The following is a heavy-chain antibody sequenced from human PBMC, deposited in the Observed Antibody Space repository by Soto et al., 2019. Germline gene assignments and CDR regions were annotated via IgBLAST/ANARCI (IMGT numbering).Heavy chain of an antibody. J-gene: IGHJ4*02. V-gene: IGHV4-31*03. CDR3: ANQEEGGRYVYTFDH. CDR1: GGSISSGGYY. CDR2: IYYSGST. D-gene: IGHD1-26*01. Sequence: SETLSLTCTVSGGSISSGGYYWSWIRQHPGKGLEWIGYIYYSGSTYYNPSLKSRVTISVDTSKNQFSLQLSSVTASDTAVYYCANQEEGGRYVYTFDHWGQGTMVTV.